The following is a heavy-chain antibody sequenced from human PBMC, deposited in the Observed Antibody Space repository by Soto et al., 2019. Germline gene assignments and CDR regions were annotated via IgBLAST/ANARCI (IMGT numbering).Heavy chain of an antibody. V-gene: IGHV4-39*01. CDR2: IYYSGTT. J-gene: IGHJ4*02. Sequence: SETLSLTCTVSGGSITSNSYFWAWIRRPPGKGLEWIGSIYYSGTTYYNLSLRSRVTISVDTSKSQFSLKLSSVTAADTALYLCATHYYYDNSGPIDFWGRGTLVTVSS. CDR3: ATHYYYDNSGPIDF. CDR1: GGSITSNSYF. D-gene: IGHD3-22*01.